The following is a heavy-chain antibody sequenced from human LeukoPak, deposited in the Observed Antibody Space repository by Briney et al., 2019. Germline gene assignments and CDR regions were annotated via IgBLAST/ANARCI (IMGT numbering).Heavy chain of an antibody. CDR2: INPNSGGT. CDR3: ARDSGVAYYYMDV. D-gene: IGHD3-10*01. V-gene: IGHV1-2*02. CDR1: GYTFTGYY. Sequence: VASVKVSCKASGYTFTGYYMHWVRQAPGQGLEWMGWINPNSGGTNYAQKFQGRVTMTRDTSISTAYMELSRLRSDDTAVYYCARDSGVAYYYMDVWGKGTTVTVSS. J-gene: IGHJ6*03.